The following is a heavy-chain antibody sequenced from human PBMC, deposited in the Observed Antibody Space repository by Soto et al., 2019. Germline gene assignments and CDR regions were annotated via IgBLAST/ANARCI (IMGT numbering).Heavy chain of an antibody. CDR2: IHRDGSST. CDR3: TRGARGAFDL. Sequence: EVQLVESGGGLVQPGESLRLSCAASGFTFSYYWMHWVRQAPGKGLVWVSRIHRDGSSTTDADSVKGRFTISRDNAMNMVYLQMNSLRAEDTAVYYCTRGARGAFDLWGQGTVITVSS. V-gene: IGHV3-74*03. J-gene: IGHJ3*01. CDR1: GFTFSYYW. D-gene: IGHD1-26*01.